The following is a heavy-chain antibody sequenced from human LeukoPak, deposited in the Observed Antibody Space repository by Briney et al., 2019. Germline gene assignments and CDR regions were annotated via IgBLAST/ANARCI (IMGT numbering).Heavy chain of an antibody. CDR2: ISYNGYNK. D-gene: IGHD2-2*02. CDR3: TRDHTPYY. CDR1: GFTFSNYA. Sequence: GRSLRLSCAASGFTFSNYAMHWGRQAPGKGLDWVAVISYNGYNKHYADSVKGPLTISRDNSKNTLYLQTNSLKTENTAVYYCTRDHTPYYWGQGTLVTVSS. V-gene: IGHV3-30*04. J-gene: IGHJ4*02.